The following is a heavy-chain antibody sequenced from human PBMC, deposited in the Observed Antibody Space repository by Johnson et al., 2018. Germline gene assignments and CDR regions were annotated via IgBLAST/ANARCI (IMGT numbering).Heavy chain of an antibody. CDR3: ARGHRSSWLDAFDI. D-gene: IGHD6-13*01. CDR1: GFTFSSYG. CDR2: ISYDGSNK. V-gene: IGHV3-30*03. Sequence: QVQLVQSGGGVVQPGRSLRLSCAASGFTFSSYGMHWVRQAPGKGLEWVAVISYDGSNKDYADSVKGRFTISRDNSKNTLYLQMNSLRAEDTAMYYCARGHRSSWLDAFDIWGQGTMVTVSS. J-gene: IGHJ3*02.